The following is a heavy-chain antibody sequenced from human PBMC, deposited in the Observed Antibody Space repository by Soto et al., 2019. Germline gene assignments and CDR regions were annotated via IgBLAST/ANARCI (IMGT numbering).Heavy chain of an antibody. D-gene: IGHD3-22*01. CDR3: ARGPLYDSSGYGVFGHTPTSCFDP. Sequence: PWGSLRLSCAASGFTFSSYSMNWVRQAPGKGLEWVSSISSSSSYIYYADSVKGRFTISRDNAKNSLYLQMNSLRAEDTAVYYCARGPLYDSSGYGVFGHTPTSCFDPWGQGTLVTVSS. J-gene: IGHJ5*02. CDR2: ISSSSSYI. CDR1: GFTFSSYS. V-gene: IGHV3-21*01.